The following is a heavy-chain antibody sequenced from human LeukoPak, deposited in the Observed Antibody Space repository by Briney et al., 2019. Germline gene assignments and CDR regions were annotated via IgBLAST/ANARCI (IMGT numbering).Heavy chain of an antibody. V-gene: IGHV1-18*01. D-gene: IGHD2-21*01. CDR2: ISAYNGNT. CDR3: ARDREEFNCGGDCYSSGWFDP. J-gene: IGHJ5*02. Sequence: ASVKVSCKASGYTFTSYGISWVRQAPGQGLEWMGWISAYNGNTNYAQKLQDRVTMTTDTSTSTAYMELRSLRSDDTAVYYCARDREEFNCGGDCYSSGWFDPWGQGTLVTVSS. CDR1: GYTFTSYG.